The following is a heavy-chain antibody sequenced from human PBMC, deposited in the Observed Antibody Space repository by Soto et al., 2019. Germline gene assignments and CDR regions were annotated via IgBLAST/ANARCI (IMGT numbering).Heavy chain of an antibody. D-gene: IGHD2-2*01. CDR3: ARGAEYQLLSRDYFYGMDV. CDR2: ISYEGSNN. V-gene: IGHV3-30*03. Sequence: QVQLVGAGGGVVQPGRSLRLSCGASGFTFNSHGMHWVRQAPGKGLEWVAVISYEGSNNFYAESVNGRVTISRDNSKNTLYLQMNSLRREDTAVYYCARGAEYQLLSRDYFYGMDVWGQGTTVTVSS. CDR1: GFTFNSHG. J-gene: IGHJ6*02.